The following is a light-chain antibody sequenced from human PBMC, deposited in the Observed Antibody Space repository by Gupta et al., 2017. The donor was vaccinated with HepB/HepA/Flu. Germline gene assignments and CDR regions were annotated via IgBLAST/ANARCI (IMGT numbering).Light chain of an antibody. CDR3: SSYTDSTTLV. Sequence: QSALTQPASVSGSPGQSITISCTGTNSDVGAYNYVSWYQQHPDKTPKLLIYDVTNRPSGVSDRLSGSKSGNTASLTISGLQAEDEADYYCSSYTDSTTLVFGGGTKLTVL. V-gene: IGLV2-14*03. J-gene: IGLJ3*02. CDR2: DVT. CDR1: NSDVGAYNY.